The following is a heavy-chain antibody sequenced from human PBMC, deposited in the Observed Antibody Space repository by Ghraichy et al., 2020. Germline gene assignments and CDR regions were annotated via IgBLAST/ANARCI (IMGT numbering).Heavy chain of an antibody. CDR2: ISFDGGNI. V-gene: IGHV3-30*14. CDR1: GFTFSSYD. Sequence: GGSLRLSCAASGFTFSSYDIHWVRQAPGKGLEWVSIISFDGGNIYYADSATGRFTISRDNSKTALYLQMSSLRAEDTAMYSCARSLVRGFWYFDLCGRGTLVSVSS. D-gene: IGHD3-10*01. CDR3: ARSLVRGFWYFDL. J-gene: IGHJ2*01.